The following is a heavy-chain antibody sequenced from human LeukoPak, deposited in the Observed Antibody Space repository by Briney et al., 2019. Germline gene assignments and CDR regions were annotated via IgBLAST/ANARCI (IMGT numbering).Heavy chain of an antibody. Sequence: KPSETLSLICSVSGGSMNRYYWSWNRQSPGKGLEWIGYIYNNGKTNYKSSLKSRVTISVNTSKNQFSLKMNSVTDADTAVYFCARGPYGDHVDGFEYWGRGVLVTVSS. CDR2: IYNNGKT. D-gene: IGHD4-17*01. V-gene: IGHV4-59*13. CDR1: GGSMNRYY. CDR3: ARGPYGDHVDGFEY. J-gene: IGHJ4*02.